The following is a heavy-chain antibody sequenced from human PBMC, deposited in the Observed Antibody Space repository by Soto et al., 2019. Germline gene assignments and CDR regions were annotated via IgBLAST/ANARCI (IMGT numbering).Heavy chain of an antibody. V-gene: IGHV3-23*01. D-gene: IGHD3-10*01. CDR3: AKELTRFGESLERYFVY. CDR2: ISGSGRST. CDR1: GFTFSTYA. Sequence: GSLRLSCVASGFTFSTYAMSWVRQTPGKGLEWVSAISGSGRSTYYADSVKGRFTISRDNSKNTLYLQLNFLRVEDTAVYYCAKELTRFGESLERYFVYWGQAALVTVSS. J-gene: IGHJ4*02.